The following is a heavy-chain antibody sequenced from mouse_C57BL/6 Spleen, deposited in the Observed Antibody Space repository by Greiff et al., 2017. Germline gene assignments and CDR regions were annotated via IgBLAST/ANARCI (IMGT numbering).Heavy chain of an antibody. V-gene: IGHV5-4*01. D-gene: IGHD1-1*01. Sequence: EVHLVESGGGLVKPGGSLKLSCAASGFTFSSYAMSWVRQTPEKRLEWVATISDGGSYTYYPDNVKGRFTISRDNAKNNLYLQMSHLKSEDTAMYYCARVDYGSSYYYAMDYWGQGTSVTVSS. J-gene: IGHJ4*01. CDR1: GFTFSSYA. CDR2: ISDGGSYT. CDR3: ARVDYGSSYYYAMDY.